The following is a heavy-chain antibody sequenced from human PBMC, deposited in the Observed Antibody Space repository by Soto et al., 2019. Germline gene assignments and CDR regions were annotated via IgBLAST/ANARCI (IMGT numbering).Heavy chain of an antibody. CDR2: IIPIFGTT. CDR3: ARDITVMAYYYYGMDV. V-gene: IGHV1-69*12. Sequence: QVQLVQSGAAVKKPGSSVNVSCKASGGTFSSYAISWVRQAPGQGLEWMGGIIPIFGTTNYAQKFQGRVTITADESTSTAYMELSSLRSEDTAVYYCARDITVMAYYYYGMDVWGQGTTVTVSS. D-gene: IGHD4-4*01. J-gene: IGHJ6*02. CDR1: GGTFSSYA.